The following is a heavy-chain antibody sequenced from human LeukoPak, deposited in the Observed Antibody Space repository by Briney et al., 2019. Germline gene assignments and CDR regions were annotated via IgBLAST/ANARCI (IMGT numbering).Heavy chain of an antibody. Sequence: SETLSLTCTVSGGSISSNYWTWIRQPPGKGLEWIGYIYYSGITNYNPSLKSRVTISVDTSKNQFSLKLSSVTAADTAVYYCARRRFVRGPDVVNPFDYWGQGTLVTVSS. J-gene: IGHJ4*02. D-gene: IGHD2-8*01. CDR2: IYYSGIT. CDR1: GGSISSNY. CDR3: ARRRFVRGPDVVNPFDY. V-gene: IGHV4-59*08.